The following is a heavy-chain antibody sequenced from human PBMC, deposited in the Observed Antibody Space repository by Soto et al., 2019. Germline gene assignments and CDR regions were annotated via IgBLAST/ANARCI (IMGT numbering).Heavy chain of an antibody. Sequence: GGSLRLSCATSGFNFISCAMGWVRQAPGKGLEWVSAINGGITYYTDSVKGRFTISRDNSKNTLYLQMDSLRAEDTALYYCAKYTLASSGSYFDYWGQGTLVTVSS. CDR2: INGGIT. CDR3: AKYTLASSGSYFDY. V-gene: IGHV3-23*01. CDR1: GFNFISCA. J-gene: IGHJ4*02. D-gene: IGHD6-19*01.